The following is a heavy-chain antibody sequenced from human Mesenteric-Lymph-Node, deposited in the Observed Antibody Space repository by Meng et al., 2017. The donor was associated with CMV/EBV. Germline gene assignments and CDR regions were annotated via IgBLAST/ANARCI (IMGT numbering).Heavy chain of an antibody. Sequence: GSLRLSCTVSGGSISSSSYYWSWIRQPPGKGLEWIGYIYYSGSTKYNPSLKSRVTISADTSKNHVSLKLSSVTAADTAVYYCARVEVTIFGGRGYYHGMDVWGQGTAVTVSS. V-gene: IGHV4-61*03. CDR3: ARVEVTIFGGRGYYHGMDV. CDR1: GGSISSSSYY. D-gene: IGHD3-3*01. CDR2: IYYSGST. J-gene: IGHJ6*02.